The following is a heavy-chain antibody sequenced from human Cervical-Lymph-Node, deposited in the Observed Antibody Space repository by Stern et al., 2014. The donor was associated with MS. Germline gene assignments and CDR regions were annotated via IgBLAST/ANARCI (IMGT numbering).Heavy chain of an antibody. CDR2: ISSSSSYI. Sequence: EEQLVESGGGLVKPGGSLRLSCAASGFTFSSYSMNWVRQAPGKGLEWVSSISSSSSYIYYAYSVKGRFTISRDNAKNSLYLQMNSLRAEDTAVYYCARDSSSWYAIDYWGQGTLVTVSS. V-gene: IGHV3-21*01. CDR3: ARDSSSWYAIDY. CDR1: GFTFSSYS. J-gene: IGHJ4*02. D-gene: IGHD6-13*01.